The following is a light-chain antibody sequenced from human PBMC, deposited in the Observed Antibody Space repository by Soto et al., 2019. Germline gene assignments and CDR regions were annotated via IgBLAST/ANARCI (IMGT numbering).Light chain of an antibody. J-gene: IGLJ2*01. V-gene: IGLV2-11*01. CDR3: FSYTGNYNVV. CDR1: SNDIGGYNF. Sequence: QSALTQPRSVSGSPGQSVTISCTGTSNDIGGYNFVSWYQQHPGKAPKLMIYDVFKRPSGVPNRFSGSKSGNTASLTISGLQAEDEADYYCFSYTGNYNVVFAGGTKLTV. CDR2: DVF.